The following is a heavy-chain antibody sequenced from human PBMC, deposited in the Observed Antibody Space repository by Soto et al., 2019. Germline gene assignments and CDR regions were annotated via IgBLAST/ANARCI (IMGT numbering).Heavy chain of an antibody. J-gene: IGHJ4*02. D-gene: IGHD2-2*01. CDR3: ARVPAAMMAPFDY. Sequence: SETLSLTCTVSGGSISSGGYYWSWIRQHPGKGLEWIGYIYYSGSTYYNPSLKSRVTISVDTSKNQFSLKLSSVTAADTAVYYCARVPAAMMAPFDYWGQGTLVTVSS. V-gene: IGHV4-31*03. CDR2: IYYSGST. CDR1: GGSISSGGYY.